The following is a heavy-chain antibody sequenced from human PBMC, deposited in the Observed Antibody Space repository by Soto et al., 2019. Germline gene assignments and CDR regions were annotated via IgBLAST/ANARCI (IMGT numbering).Heavy chain of an antibody. Sequence: GGSLRLSCAASGFTFSSYDMHWVRQPTGKGLEWVSDIGTAGDTYYPGSVKGRFTISRENAKNSLYLQMNSLSAADTAVYYCASLSCGWQIDYWGQGTLVTVSS. V-gene: IGHV3-13*01. CDR3: ASLSCGWQIDY. CDR1: GFTFSSYD. CDR2: IGTAGDT. J-gene: IGHJ4*02. D-gene: IGHD6-19*01.